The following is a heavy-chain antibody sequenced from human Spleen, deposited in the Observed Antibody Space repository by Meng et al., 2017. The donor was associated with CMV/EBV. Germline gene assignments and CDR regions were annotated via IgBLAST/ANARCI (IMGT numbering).Heavy chain of an antibody. CDR1: GFTFSSYA. V-gene: IGHV3-23*01. J-gene: IGHJ5*02. D-gene: IGHD2-15*01. CDR3: AMSAGIDP. CDR2: VSDNGANT. Sequence: GESLKISCAASGFTFSSYAMTWVRHAPGKGLEWVSAVSDNGANTYYADSVKGRFTTSRDNSKNTLYLLMNSLRSEDTAVYYCAMSAGIDPWGQGTLVTVSS.